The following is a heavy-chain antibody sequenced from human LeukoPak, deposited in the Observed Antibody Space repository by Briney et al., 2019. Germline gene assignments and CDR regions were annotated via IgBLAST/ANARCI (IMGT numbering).Heavy chain of an antibody. D-gene: IGHD6-19*01. J-gene: IGHJ4*02. V-gene: IGHV4-4*07. CDR1: GGSISNYC. CDR2: ICNSGST. CDR3: AEGGQWLRV. Sequence: PSETLSLTCTDSGGSISNYCWSCIRQPAGKGLEWIGRICNSGSTNYNPSLKSRVTMSVDASKNQFSLKLTSVTAADTAVYYCAEGGQWLRVWGQGTLVTVSS.